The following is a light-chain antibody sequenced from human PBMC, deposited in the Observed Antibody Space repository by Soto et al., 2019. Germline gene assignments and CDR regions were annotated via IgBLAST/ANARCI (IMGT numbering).Light chain of an antibody. CDR3: SSYTSSTTLYV. Sequence: QSALTQAASVSGSPGQSITISCTGTSSDVGGYNYVSWYQQHPGKAPKLMIYDVSNRPSGVSNRFSGSKSGNTASLTISGLQAEDEAEYYCSSYTSSTTLYVFGTGTKVTVL. CDR1: SSDVGGYNY. V-gene: IGLV2-14*01. J-gene: IGLJ1*01. CDR2: DVS.